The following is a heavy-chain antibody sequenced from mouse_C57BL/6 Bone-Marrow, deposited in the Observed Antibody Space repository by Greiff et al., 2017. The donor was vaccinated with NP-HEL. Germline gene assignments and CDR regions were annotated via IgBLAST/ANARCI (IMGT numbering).Heavy chain of an antibody. J-gene: IGHJ2*01. D-gene: IGHD2-5*01. CDR1: GFTFSSYG. CDR2: ISSGGSYT. Sequence: EVKLMESGGDLVKPGGSLKLSCAASGFTFSSYGMSWVRQTPDKRLEWVATISSGGSYTYYPDSVKGRFTISRDNAKNTLYLQMSSLKSEDTAMYYCARHYYSNYFDYWGQGTTLTDSS. CDR3: ARHYYSNYFDY. V-gene: IGHV5-6*01.